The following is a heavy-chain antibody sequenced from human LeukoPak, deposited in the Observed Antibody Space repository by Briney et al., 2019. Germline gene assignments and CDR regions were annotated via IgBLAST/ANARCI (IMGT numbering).Heavy chain of an antibody. CDR1: GESFSGYY. CDR2: IIDTGST. CDR3: ARIAVAGWFDP. V-gene: IGHV4-34*12. Sequence: SETLSLTCAVYGESFSGYYWTWIRQPPGKGLEWIGEIIDTGSTKYNSSLKSRVTISVDTSKNQFSLKLSSVTAADTAVYYCARIAVAGWFDPWGQGTLVTVSS. J-gene: IGHJ5*02. D-gene: IGHD6-19*01.